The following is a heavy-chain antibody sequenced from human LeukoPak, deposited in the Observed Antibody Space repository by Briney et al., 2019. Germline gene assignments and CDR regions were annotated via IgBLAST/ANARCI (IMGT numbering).Heavy chain of an antibody. CDR2: ISSSSSYI. D-gene: IGHD3-22*01. CDR1: GFTFSSYS. V-gene: IGHV3-21*01. Sequence: GGSLRLSCAASGFTFSSYSMNWVRQAPGKGLEWVSSISSSSSYIYYADSVKGRFTISRDNAKNSLYLQMNSLRAEDTAVYYCATYSSGPVHFDYWAREPWSPSPQ. CDR3: ATYSSGPVHFDY. J-gene: IGHJ4*02.